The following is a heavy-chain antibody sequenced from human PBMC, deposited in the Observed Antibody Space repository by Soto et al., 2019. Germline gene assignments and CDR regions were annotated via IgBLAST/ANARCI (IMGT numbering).Heavy chain of an antibody. V-gene: IGHV3-7*01. CDR2: IKQDGSEK. D-gene: IGHD6-13*01. Sequence: PGGSLRLSCAVSGLTFSSYWMSWVRQAPGKGLEWVANIKQDGSEKYYVDSVKGRFTISRDNAKNSLYLQMNSRRAEDTAVYYCARDRRIAAAGTDYYYYYYGMDVWGQGTTVTGS. J-gene: IGHJ6*02. CDR1: GLTFSSYW. CDR3: ARDRRIAAAGTDYYYYYYGMDV.